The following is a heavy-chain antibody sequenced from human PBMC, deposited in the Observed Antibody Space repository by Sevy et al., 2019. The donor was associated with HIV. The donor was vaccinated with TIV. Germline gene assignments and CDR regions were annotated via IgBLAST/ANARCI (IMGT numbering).Heavy chain of an antibody. CDR3: ARDPGVAGTGYYYGMDV. Sequence: ASVKVSCKASGGTFSSYAISWVRQAPGQGLEWMGGIIPIFGTANYAQKFQGRVTITADESTSTAYMELGSLRSEDTAVYYCARDPGVAGTGYYYGMDVWGQGTTVTVSS. J-gene: IGHJ6*02. D-gene: IGHD6-19*01. CDR2: IIPIFGTA. V-gene: IGHV1-69*13. CDR1: GGTFSSYA.